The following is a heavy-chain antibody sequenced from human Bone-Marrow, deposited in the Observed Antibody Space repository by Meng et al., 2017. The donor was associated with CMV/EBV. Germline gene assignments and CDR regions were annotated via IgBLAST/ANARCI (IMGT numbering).Heavy chain of an antibody. Sequence: SETLSLTCAVYGGSFSGYYWSWIRQPPGKGLEWIGEINHSGSTNYNPSLKSRVTISVDTSKNQFSLKLSSVTAADTAVYYCARDRGYFEGWGPGTLVTVAS. J-gene: IGHJ4*02. CDR2: INHSGST. D-gene: IGHD3-9*01. CDR3: ARDRGYFEG. CDR1: GGSFSGYY. V-gene: IGHV4-34*01.